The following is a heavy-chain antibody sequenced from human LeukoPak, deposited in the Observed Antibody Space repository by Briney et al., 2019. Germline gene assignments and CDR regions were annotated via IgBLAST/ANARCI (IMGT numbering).Heavy chain of an antibody. CDR1: GGSISSYY. CDR3: ARQGDRYYYYYGMDV. Sequence: PSETLSLTCTVSGGSISSYYWSWIRKPPGKGLEWIGYIYYSGSTNYNPSLKSRVTISVDTSKNQFSLKLSSVTAADTAVYYCARQGDRYYYYYGMDVWGQGTTVTVSS. CDR2: IYYSGST. V-gene: IGHV4-59*08. J-gene: IGHJ6*02.